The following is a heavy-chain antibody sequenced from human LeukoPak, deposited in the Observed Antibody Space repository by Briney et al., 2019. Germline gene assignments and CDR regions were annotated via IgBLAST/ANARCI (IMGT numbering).Heavy chain of an antibody. CDR2: IHYSGST. D-gene: IGHD3-10*01. CDR1: GGTISSYY. CDR3: ARARYGSVAFDI. Sequence: SETLSLTCTVSGGTISSYYWNWIRQPPEKGLEWIGYIHYSGSTKYNPSLKRRVTISVDTSKNQFSLKLSSVTAADTAVYYCARARYGSVAFDIWGQGTMVTVSS. V-gene: IGHV4-59*12. J-gene: IGHJ3*02.